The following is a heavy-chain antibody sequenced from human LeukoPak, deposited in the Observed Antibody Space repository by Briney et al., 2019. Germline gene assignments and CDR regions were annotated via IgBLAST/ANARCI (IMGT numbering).Heavy chain of an antibody. CDR3: ARDFRTQLDGYSPPYHFDY. CDR1: GFTFSSRS. Sequence: GGSLRLSCAASGFTFSSRSMTWVRQSPGKGLEWVSSISSGSSHIYYADSMKGRFTISRDNAKNSLFLQMNSLTAEDTAVYYCARDFRTQLDGYSPPYHFDYWGQGALVTVSS. CDR2: ISSGSSHI. D-gene: IGHD5-24*01. V-gene: IGHV3-21*01. J-gene: IGHJ4*02.